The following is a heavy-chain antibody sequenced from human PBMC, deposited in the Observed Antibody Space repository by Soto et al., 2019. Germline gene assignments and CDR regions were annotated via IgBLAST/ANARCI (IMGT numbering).Heavy chain of an antibody. CDR1: GGSISSHY. V-gene: IGHV4-59*11. CDR2: SYYSGST. CDR3: ARGPSKSRVVVVAATQESGYYFDY. J-gene: IGHJ4*02. D-gene: IGHD2-15*01. Sequence: SQTLSLTWTVSGGSISSHYVRGSRQHPGQGLEWIVYSYYSGSTNYNPSLKSRVTISVDTSENQFSLKLSSVTAADPAVYYCARGPSKSRVVVVAATQESGYYFDYWGQGTLVTVSS.